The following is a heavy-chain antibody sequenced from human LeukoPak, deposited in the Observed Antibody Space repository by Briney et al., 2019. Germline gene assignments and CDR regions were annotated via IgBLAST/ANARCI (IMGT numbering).Heavy chain of an antibody. J-gene: IGHJ4*01. Sequence: PSETLSLTCTVSVGSISTYYWSWIRQPAAKGLEVSGRIYTDGRTNYNPSLKRRVTMSLNTSKNQFSLKLNSVTAADRAVYYCSRVGYSSGHDYWGQGTLVTVSS. CDR3: SRVGYSSGHDY. V-gene: IGHV4-4*07. CDR1: VGSISTYY. D-gene: IGHD6-19*01. CDR2: IYTDGRT.